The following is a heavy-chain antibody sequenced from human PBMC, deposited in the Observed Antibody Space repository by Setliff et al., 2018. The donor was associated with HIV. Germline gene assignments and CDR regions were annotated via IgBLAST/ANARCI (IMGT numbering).Heavy chain of an antibody. CDR1: GGSFSGYY. CDR3: ARGSFGDYEGSAEYLQH. D-gene: IGHD3-16*01. V-gene: IGHV4-34*10. Sequence: SETLSLTCSVFGGSFSGYYWSWIRQLPGKELEWIGEINHSAFTKYNPSLASRVTMSIATSKNQFSLKLSSVTAADTAVYYCARGSFGDYEGSAEYLQHWGQGTLVTVSS. J-gene: IGHJ1*01. CDR2: INHSAFT.